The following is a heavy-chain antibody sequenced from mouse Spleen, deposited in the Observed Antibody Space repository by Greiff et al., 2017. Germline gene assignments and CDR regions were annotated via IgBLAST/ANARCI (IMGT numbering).Heavy chain of an antibody. CDR2: IWSGGST. CDR1: GFSLTSYG. D-gene: IGHD1-1*01. V-gene: IGHV2-2*02. CDR3: ATGDYYYGSSYTWFAY. Sequence: QVQLKQSGPGLVQPSQSLSITCTVSGFSLTSYGVHWVRQSPGKGLEWLGVIWSGGSTDYNAAFISRLSISKDNSKSQVFFKMNSLQANDTAIYYCATGDYYYGSSYTWFAYWGQGTLVTVSA. J-gene: IGHJ3*01.